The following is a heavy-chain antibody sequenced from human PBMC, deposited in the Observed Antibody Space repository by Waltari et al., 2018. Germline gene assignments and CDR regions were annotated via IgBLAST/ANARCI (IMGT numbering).Heavy chain of an antibody. J-gene: IGHJ3*02. CDR2: IWSDGSKK. CDR3: ARDWDGYNPDALDI. V-gene: IGHV3-33*01. CDR1: GFPFSGFA. D-gene: IGHD5-12*01. Sequence: QVHLVESGGGVVQPGRSLRLSCAASGFPFSGFAMHWVRQAPGKGLEWVAVIWSDGSKKYYAESVNGRFTISRDNSKNTLYLEMNSLSDEDTAVYYCARDWDGYNPDALDIWGQGTMVTVSS.